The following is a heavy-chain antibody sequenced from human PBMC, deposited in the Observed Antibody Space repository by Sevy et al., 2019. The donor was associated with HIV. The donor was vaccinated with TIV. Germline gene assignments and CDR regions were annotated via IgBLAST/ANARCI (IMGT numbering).Heavy chain of an antibody. CDR2: ISSSSSYI. Sequence: GGSLRLSCAASGFTFSSYSMNWVRQAPGKGLEWVSSISSSSSYIYYADSVKGRFTISRDNAKNSLYLQMNSLRAEDTAVYYCARDLPWGGGAGRGKDYWGQGTLVTVSS. CDR3: ARDLPWGGGAGRGKDY. J-gene: IGHJ4*02. CDR1: GFTFSSYS. V-gene: IGHV3-21*01. D-gene: IGHD6-13*01.